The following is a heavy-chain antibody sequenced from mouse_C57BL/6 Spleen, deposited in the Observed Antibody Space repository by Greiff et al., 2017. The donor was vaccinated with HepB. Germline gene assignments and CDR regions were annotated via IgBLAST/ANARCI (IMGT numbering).Heavy chain of an antibody. J-gene: IGHJ4*01. CDR3: ARRYPYAMDY. CDR2: INPGSGGT. CDR1: GYAFTNYL. V-gene: IGHV1-54*01. D-gene: IGHD1-1*01. Sequence: VQLQQSGAELVRPGPSVKVSCKASGYAFTNYLIEWVKQRPGQGLEWIGVINPGSGGTNYNEKFKGKATLTADKSSSTAYMQLSSLTSEDSAVYFCARRYPYAMDYWGQGTSVTVSS.